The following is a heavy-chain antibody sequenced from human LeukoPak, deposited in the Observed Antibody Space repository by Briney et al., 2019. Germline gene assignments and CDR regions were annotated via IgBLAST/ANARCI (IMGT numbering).Heavy chain of an antibody. CDR2: INHSGTT. J-gene: IGHJ6*03. V-gene: IGHV4-38-2*02. CDR1: GYSITSGYY. CDR3: ATQWVYDGPYYMDV. Sequence: SETLSLTCTVSGYSITSGYYWGWIRQPPGKGLEWIGSINHSGTTYYNPSLKSRVTISVDTSKNQFSLRLSSVTAADTAVYYCATQWVYDGPYYMDVWGKGTTVTVSS. D-gene: IGHD3-22*01.